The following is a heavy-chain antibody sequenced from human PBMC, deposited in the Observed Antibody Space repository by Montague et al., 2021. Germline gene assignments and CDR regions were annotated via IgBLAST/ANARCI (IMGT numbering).Heavy chain of an antibody. J-gene: IGHJ4*02. CDR3: ASSSRGRCLQSYFDY. CDR2: IYYSGST. CDR1: GGSISSSSYY. V-gene: IGHV4-39*01. D-gene: IGHD5-24*01. Sequence: SETLSLTCTVSGGSISSSSYYWGWIRQPPGKGMEWIGSIYYSGSTYYNPSLKSRVTISVDTSMNQFSLKLSSVTAADTAVYYCASSSRGRCLQSYFDYWGQGTLVTVSS.